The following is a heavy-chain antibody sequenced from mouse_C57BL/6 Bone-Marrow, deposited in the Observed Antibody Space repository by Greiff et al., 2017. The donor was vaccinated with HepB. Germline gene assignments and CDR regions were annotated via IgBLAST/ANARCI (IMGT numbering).Heavy chain of an antibody. V-gene: IGHV1-59*01. J-gene: IGHJ1*03. CDR3: ARPHYYGSSYGYFDV. D-gene: IGHD1-1*01. CDR1: CYTFTSYW. CDR2: IDPSDSYT. Sequence: VQLQQSGAELVRPGTSVKLSCKASCYTFTSYWMHWVKQRPGQGLEWIGVIDPSDSYTNYNQKFKGKAPLTVDTSSSPAYMQLSSLTSEDSAVYYCARPHYYGSSYGYFDVWGTGTTVTVSS.